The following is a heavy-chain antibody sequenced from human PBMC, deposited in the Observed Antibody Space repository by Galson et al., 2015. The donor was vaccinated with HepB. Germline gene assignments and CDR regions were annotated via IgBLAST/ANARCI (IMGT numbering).Heavy chain of an antibody. CDR2: ISGSGGSK. D-gene: IGHD3-3*01. Sequence: SLRLSCAASGFTFTNYAMSWVRQAPGKGLEWVSLISGSGGSKYYAGSVKGRFTISRDNAKNPLHLQMNSLRSEDTAVYYCSTSVSGFTIFGVAVAIDYWGQGTLVTVSS. CDR1: GFTFTNYA. V-gene: IGHV3-23*01. CDR3: STSVSGFTIFGVAVAIDY. J-gene: IGHJ4*02.